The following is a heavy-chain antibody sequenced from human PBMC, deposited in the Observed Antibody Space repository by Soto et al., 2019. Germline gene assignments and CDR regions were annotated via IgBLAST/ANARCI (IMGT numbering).Heavy chain of an antibody. V-gene: IGHV3-23*01. CDR1: GFTFGSHA. CDR3: AKDRDYFAS. CDR2: VSASGTT. J-gene: IGHJ4*02. Sequence: PGGSLRLSGEASGFTFGSHAMTWGRQAPGKGLEWVSGVSASGTTYYADSVNGRFTVSRDNSKNTLYLQMSSLRAEDTAIYYCAKDRDYFASWGQGTLVTVSS.